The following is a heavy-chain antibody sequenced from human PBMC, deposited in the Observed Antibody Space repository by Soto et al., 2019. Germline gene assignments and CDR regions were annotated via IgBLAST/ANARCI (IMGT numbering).Heavy chain of an antibody. CDR1: GGSISSYY. V-gene: IGHV4-59*01. CDR2: IYYGGST. Sequence: SETLSLTCTVSGGSISSYYWSWIRQPPGKGLEWIGYIYYGGSTNYNPSLKSRVTISVDTSKNQFSLKLSSVTAADTAVYYCASNGSGSRPYYYYYYGMDVWGQGTTVTVSS. CDR3: ASNGSGSRPYYYYYYGMDV. J-gene: IGHJ6*02. D-gene: IGHD3-10*01.